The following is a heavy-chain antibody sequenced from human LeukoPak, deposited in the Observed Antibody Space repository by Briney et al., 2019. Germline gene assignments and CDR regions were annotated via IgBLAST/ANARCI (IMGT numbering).Heavy chain of an antibody. J-gene: IGHJ3*02. CDR2: IHSSGST. D-gene: IGHD2-2*01. CDR3: ARDHWGLSSTSGAFDI. CDR1: GGSISGYY. Sequence: SENLSLTCTVSGGSISGYYWSWVRQPAGEGLEWIGRIHSSGSTNYSPSLKGRVTMSVDTSKNQFSLRLSSVTAADTAVYYCARDHWGLSSTSGAFDIWGQGTMVTVSS. V-gene: IGHV4-4*07.